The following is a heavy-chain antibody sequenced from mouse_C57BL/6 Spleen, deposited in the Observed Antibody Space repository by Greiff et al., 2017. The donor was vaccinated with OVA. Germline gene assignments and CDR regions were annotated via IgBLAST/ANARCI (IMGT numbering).Heavy chain of an antibody. J-gene: IGHJ1*03. V-gene: IGHV2-5*01. CDR3: AKNGGTRWYFDV. CDR1: GFSLTSYG. CDR2: IWRGGST. Sequence: VKVVESGPGLVQPSQSLSITCTVSGFSLTSYGVHWVRQSPGKGLEWLGVIWRGGSTDYNAAFMSRLSITKDNSKSQVFFKMNSLQADDTAIYYCAKNGGTRWYFDVWGTGTTVTVSS. D-gene: IGHD3-3*01.